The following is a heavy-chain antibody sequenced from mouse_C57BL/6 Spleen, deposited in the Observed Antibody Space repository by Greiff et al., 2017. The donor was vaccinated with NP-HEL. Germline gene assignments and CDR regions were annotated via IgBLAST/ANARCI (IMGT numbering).Heavy chain of an antibody. CDR1: GFTFTDYY. Sequence: EVKLMESGGGLVQPGGSLSLSCAASGFTFTDYYMSWVRQPPGKALEWLGFIRNKANGYTTEYSASVKGRFTISRDNSQSILYLQMNALRAEDSATYYCARSTGRVYYYAMDYWGQGTSVTVSS. J-gene: IGHJ4*01. CDR3: ARSTGRVYYYAMDY. D-gene: IGHD4-1*02. V-gene: IGHV7-3*01. CDR2: IRNKANGYTT.